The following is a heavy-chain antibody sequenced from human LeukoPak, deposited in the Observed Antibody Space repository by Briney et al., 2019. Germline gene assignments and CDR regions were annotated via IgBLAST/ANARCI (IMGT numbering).Heavy chain of an antibody. Sequence: ASVKVSCKADGGAFTSYAITWLRQAPGQGPEWMGGTVPVLGRTNYAQKFQGRVSITTDESTGTTYMQLSSLTSDDTAIYYCAETVTARPDFVGNWLDPWGQGTLVTVSS. J-gene: IGHJ5*02. V-gene: IGHV1-69*05. D-gene: IGHD4-11*01. CDR2: TVPVLGRT. CDR1: GGAFTSYA. CDR3: AETVTARPDFVGNWLDP.